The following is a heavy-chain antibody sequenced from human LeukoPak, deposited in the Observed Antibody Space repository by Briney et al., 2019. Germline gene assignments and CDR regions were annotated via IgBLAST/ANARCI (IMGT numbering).Heavy chain of an antibody. CDR2: INTDGRTT. Sequence: LPGGSLRLSCAASGFPFNNYWMHWVRQAPGKGLVWVSSINTDGRTTRYAASVQGRFTISRDNAKNTLYLQMNSLRVDDTAVYYCARAGASGWYAAGWFDPWGQGTLVTVSS. J-gene: IGHJ5*02. D-gene: IGHD6-19*01. CDR1: GFPFNNYW. V-gene: IGHV3-74*01. CDR3: ARAGASGWYAAGWFDP.